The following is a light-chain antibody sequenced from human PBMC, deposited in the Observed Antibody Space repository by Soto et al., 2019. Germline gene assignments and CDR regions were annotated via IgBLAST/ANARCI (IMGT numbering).Light chain of an antibody. Sequence: SYELTQPPSVSVAPGGTARITGGGNNIGRKIVHWYHQKPDQPPVLVIYYDSSRPSGFPGRFSGSNSGNTAPLTITRGEAGDEADYYCQVWDSNSDHSVFGGGTKLTVL. CDR2: YDS. V-gene: IGLV3-21*01. CDR3: QVWDSNSDHSV. CDR1: NIGRKI. J-gene: IGLJ2*01.